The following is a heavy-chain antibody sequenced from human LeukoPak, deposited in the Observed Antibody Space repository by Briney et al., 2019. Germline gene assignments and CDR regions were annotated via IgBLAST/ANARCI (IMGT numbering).Heavy chain of an antibody. J-gene: IGHJ4*02. Sequence: LRLSCAASGFTFSTYAMSWVRQAPGKGLEWIGKINHSGSTNYNPSLKSRVTISVDTSKNQFSLKLSSVTAADTAVYYWAKLSLLKHLFDYGGRETLVTVSS. D-gene: IGHD3-10*01. CDR3: AKLSLLKHLFDY. CDR2: INHSGST. CDR1: GFTFSTYA. V-gene: IGHV4-34*08.